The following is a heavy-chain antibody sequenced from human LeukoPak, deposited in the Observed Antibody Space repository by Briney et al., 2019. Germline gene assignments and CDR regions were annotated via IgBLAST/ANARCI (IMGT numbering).Heavy chain of an antibody. V-gene: IGHV3-21*01. Sequence: PGGSLRLSCAASGFTFSSYSVNWVRQGPGKGLEWVSAIDSSGNYIYYIDSVKGRFTISRDDAKKSVYLQMNSLRAEDTAVYHCVRGPHSSTWHHYYLDYWGQGALVTVSS. CDR3: VRGPHSSTWHHYYLDY. CDR1: GFTFSSYS. D-gene: IGHD6-13*01. CDR2: IDSSGNYI. J-gene: IGHJ4*02.